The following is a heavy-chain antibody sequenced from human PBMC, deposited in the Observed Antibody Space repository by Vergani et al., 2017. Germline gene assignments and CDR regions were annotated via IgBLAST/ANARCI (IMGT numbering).Heavy chain of an antibody. J-gene: IGHJ4*02. Sequence: VQLVESGGGLVKPGGSLRLSCAASGFTFSSYGMHWVRQAPGKGLEWVAVISYDGSNKYYADSVKGRFTISRDNSKNTLYLQMNSLRAEDTAVYYCAKSRVVVVTAISGDWGQGTLVTVSS. CDR2: ISYDGSNK. D-gene: IGHD2-21*02. V-gene: IGHV3-30*18. CDR3: AKSRVVVVTAISGD. CDR1: GFTFSSYG.